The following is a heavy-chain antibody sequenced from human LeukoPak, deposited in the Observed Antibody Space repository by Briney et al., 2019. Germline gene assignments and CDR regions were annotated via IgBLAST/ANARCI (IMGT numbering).Heavy chain of an antibody. V-gene: IGHV3-21*01. CDR2: ISSGGSYV. J-gene: IGHJ4*02. CDR1: GFTFSNYA. Sequence: PGGSLRLSCAASGFTFSNYAMSWVRQAPGKGLEWVSPISSGGSYVYYADSVKGRFTISGDNAKNSLHLHMNSLRDEDTAMYYCVSFRSSYGSWDYWGQGTLVTVSS. D-gene: IGHD3-10*01. CDR3: VSFRSSYGSWDY.